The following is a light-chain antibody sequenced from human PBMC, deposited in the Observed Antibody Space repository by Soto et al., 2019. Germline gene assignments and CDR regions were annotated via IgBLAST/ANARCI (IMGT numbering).Light chain of an antibody. CDR1: QGMSTY. J-gene: IGKJ1*01. CDR3: QHYNSYSEA. V-gene: IGKV1-9*01. CDR2: GAS. Sequence: DIQLTQSPSFLSASVGDVVTISCRASQGMSTYVAWYQQKPGKAPKLLIYGASTLQSGVPSRFSGSGSGTEFTLTISSLQPDDFATYYCQHYNSYSEALGQGTKVDIK.